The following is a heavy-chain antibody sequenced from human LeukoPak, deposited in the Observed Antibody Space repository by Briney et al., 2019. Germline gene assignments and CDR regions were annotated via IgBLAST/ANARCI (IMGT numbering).Heavy chain of an antibody. CDR2: ISDSGDST. Sequence: PGGSLRLSCAASGFTFSSYAMTWVRQAPGRGLDWASGISDSGDSTFDADSVKGRFTISRHNSKNMLYLQMNSLRAEDTAVYYCARVVVAASSNYHFDYWGQGTLVTVSS. CDR1: GFTFSSYA. J-gene: IGHJ4*02. V-gene: IGHV3-23*01. CDR3: ARVVVAASSNYHFDY. D-gene: IGHD2-15*01.